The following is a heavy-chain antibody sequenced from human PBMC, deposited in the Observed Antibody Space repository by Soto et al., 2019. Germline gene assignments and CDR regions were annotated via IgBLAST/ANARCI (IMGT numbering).Heavy chain of an antibody. J-gene: IGHJ6*02. D-gene: IGHD4-17*01. Sequence: SETLALSCTVSGGSISSGTYYLSLIRQHPGKGLEWSGYIYYSGSTYYNPSLNSRVTISVDTSKNQFSLKLSSVTAADTAVYYCARGYGGNSYYYYYGMDVWGQGTTVTVSS. CDR2: IYYSGST. CDR3: ARGYGGNSYYYYYGMDV. V-gene: IGHV4-31*03. CDR1: GGSISSGTYY.